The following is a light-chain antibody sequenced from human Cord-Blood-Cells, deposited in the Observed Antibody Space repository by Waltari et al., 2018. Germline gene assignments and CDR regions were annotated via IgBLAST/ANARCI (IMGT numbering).Light chain of an antibody. CDR1: QSVSSN. Sequence: EIVMTQSPATLSVSPGERATLSCRASQSVSSNLAWYQQKPGQAPRLLIYGASTRATGIPARFSGSGSGTEFTLTISSLQSEDFAVCYCQQYNNSITFGPGTKVDIK. V-gene: IGKV3-15*01. CDR2: GAS. CDR3: QQYNNSIT. J-gene: IGKJ3*01.